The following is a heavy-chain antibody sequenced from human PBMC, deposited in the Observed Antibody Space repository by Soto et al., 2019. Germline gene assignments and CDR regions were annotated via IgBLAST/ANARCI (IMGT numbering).Heavy chain of an antibody. CDR2: IKQDGSGM. D-gene: IGHD4-17*01. CDR3: ARVRYGGNSYYFDY. V-gene: IGHV3-7*03. Sequence: EVQLVESGGGLVQPGGSLRVSCAASGFTFSRFWMSWVRQAPGKGLEWVANIKQDGSGMYYVDSVKGRFTMSKDNVKNSLYLQMNSLRADDTAVYYCARVRYGGNSYYFDYWGQGTLVTVSS. CDR1: GFTFSRFW. J-gene: IGHJ4*02.